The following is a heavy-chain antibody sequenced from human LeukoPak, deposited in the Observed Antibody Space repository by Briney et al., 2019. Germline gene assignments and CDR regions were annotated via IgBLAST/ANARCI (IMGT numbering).Heavy chain of an antibody. Sequence: GGSLSLSCAASGFTFSSYAMSWVRQAPGKGLEWVSAISGSGGSTYYADSVKDRFTISRDNSKNTLYLQMNSLRAEDTAVYYCAKDRRTMVRGVISGFDYWGQGTLVTVSS. V-gene: IGHV3-23*01. CDR2: ISGSGGST. CDR1: GFTFSSYA. J-gene: IGHJ4*02. CDR3: AKDRRTMVRGVISGFDY. D-gene: IGHD3-10*01.